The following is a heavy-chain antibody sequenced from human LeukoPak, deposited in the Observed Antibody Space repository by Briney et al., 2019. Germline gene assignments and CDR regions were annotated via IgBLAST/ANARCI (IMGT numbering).Heavy chain of an antibody. J-gene: IGHJ4*02. CDR2: MSGSGGST. CDR1: GLTVMSYA. D-gene: IGHD2-2*01. CDR3: AEDLDCSSPSCHPDY. V-gene: IGHV3-23*01. Sequence: GPSLRLSCAASGLTVMSYAMSGVRQAPGKGLDWVSAMSGSGGSTYYADSVKGRFTISRGNSKNTLYLQMNSLRAEDTAVYDCAEDLDCSSPSCHPDYWGPGTLVTVPS.